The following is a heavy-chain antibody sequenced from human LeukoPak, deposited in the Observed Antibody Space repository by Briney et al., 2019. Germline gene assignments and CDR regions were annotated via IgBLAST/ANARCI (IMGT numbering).Heavy chain of an antibody. V-gene: IGHV3-9*01. CDR1: GFTFDDYA. D-gene: IGHD5-12*01. CDR2: ISWNSGSI. J-gene: IGHJ2*01. CDR3: AKVHSGYDFNWYFDL. Sequence: GGSLRLSCAASGFTFDDYAMHWVRHAPGKGLEWVSDISWNSGSIVYADSVKGRFTISRDNAKNSLYLQMNSLRAEDTALYYCAKVHSGYDFNWYFDLWGRGTLVTVSS.